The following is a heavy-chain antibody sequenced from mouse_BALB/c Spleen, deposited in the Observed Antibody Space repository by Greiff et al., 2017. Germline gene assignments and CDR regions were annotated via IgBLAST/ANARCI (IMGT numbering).Heavy chain of an antibody. Sequence: EVKVVESGGGLVKPGGSLKLSCAASGFTFSDYYMYWVRQTPEKRLEWVATISDGGSYTYYPDSVKGRFTISRDNAKNNLYLQMSSLKSEDTAMYYCARDRGDYGYRYFDVWGAGTTVTVSS. CDR2: ISDGGSYT. CDR1: GFTFSDYY. CDR3: ARDRGDYGYRYFDV. V-gene: IGHV5-4*02. D-gene: IGHD1-1*01. J-gene: IGHJ1*01.